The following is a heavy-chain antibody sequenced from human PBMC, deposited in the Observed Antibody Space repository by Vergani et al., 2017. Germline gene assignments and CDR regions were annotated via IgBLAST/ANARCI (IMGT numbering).Heavy chain of an antibody. CDR3: ARFPSIAVVLCYYGMDV. Sequence: EVQLVESGGGLVKPGGSLRLSCAASGFTFSSYSMNWVRQAPGKGLEWVSSISSSSSYIYYADSVKGRFTISRDNAKNSLYLQTNSLRAEDTAVYYCARFPSIAVVLCYYGMDVWGRGTTVTVS. CDR2: ISSSSSYI. V-gene: IGHV3-21*01. J-gene: IGHJ6*02. CDR1: GFTFSSYS. D-gene: IGHD6-19*01.